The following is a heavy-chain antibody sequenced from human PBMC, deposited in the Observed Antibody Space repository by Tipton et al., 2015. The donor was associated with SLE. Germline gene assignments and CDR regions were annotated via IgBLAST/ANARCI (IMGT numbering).Heavy chain of an antibody. CDR2: FYSGGSR. Sequence: QLVQSGGGLVQPGGSLRLSCAASGFRVSSNYMSWVRQAPGKGLEWASVFYSGGSRYYADSVKGRFTISRDTSKNTLYLQMNSLRAEDTVVYYCARDATGLDAYDIWGQGTMVTVSS. CDR3: ARDATGLDAYDI. J-gene: IGHJ3*02. D-gene: IGHD3-9*01. V-gene: IGHV3-53*04. CDR1: GFRVSSNY.